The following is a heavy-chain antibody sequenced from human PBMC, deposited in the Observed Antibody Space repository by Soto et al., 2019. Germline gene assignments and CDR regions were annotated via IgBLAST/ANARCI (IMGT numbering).Heavy chain of an antibody. CDR1: GYTFNSYY. CDR2: IIPSGGST. Sequence: SVKVSCKASGYTFNSYYMHWVRKAPGQGLEWLGIIIPSGGSTCYAQKFQGRVTMTRDTSTSTVYMELSGLRSEDTAVYYCARVGETRDYYDSSGYSRALLAFGIWGQGTMVTV. CDR3: ARVGETRDYYDSSGYSRALLAFGI. J-gene: IGHJ3*02. V-gene: IGHV1-46*02. D-gene: IGHD3-22*01.